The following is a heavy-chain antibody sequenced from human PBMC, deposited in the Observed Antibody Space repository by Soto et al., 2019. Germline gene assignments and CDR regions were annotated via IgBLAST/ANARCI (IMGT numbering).Heavy chain of an antibody. CDR1: GYSFTTYW. D-gene: IGHD2-2*01. J-gene: IGHJ6*03. V-gene: IGHV5-51*03. CDR3: ATRAFCSSSSCYHYYMDV. CDR2: IYPGDSDT. Sequence: EVQLVQSGAEVKKPGESLKISCKGSGYSFTTYWIGWVRQMPGQGLEWMGIIYPGDSDTRYSPSFQGQVTISADNSITTAYLQWRSLKASDTAMYYCATRAFCSSSSCYHYYMDVWGKGTTVTVSS.